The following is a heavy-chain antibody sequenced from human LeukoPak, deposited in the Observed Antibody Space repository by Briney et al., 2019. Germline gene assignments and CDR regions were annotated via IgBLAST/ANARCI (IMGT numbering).Heavy chain of an antibody. CDR3: ARGRPHGNDY. J-gene: IGHJ4*02. CDR1: GFTFSSYW. V-gene: IGHV3-74*01. CDR2: IASDGSST. Sequence: GSLRLSCAASGFTFSSYWMNWVRQAPGKGLVWVSRIASDGSSTTYADSVKGRFSISRDNAKNTLYLQMNSLRVEDTAVYYCARGRPHGNDYWGQGTLVTVSS. D-gene: IGHD4-23*01.